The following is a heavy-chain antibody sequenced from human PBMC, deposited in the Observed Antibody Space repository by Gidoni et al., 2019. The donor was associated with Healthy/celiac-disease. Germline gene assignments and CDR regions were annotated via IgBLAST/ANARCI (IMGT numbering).Heavy chain of an antibody. D-gene: IGHD6-19*01. CDR3: ARGGWYGDS. CDR1: GFTFSVYR. V-gene: IGHV3-7*01. J-gene: IGHJ4*02. CDR2: VGFDEIET. Sequence: EVQLVESGGGLVQPGGSLRLSCAASGFTFSVYRMSWVRQAPGKGLEWLANVGFDEIETNYVDSVKGRFTISRDNAKKSVYLHISSLRVEDTAVYYCARGGWYGDSWGQGTLLIVSS.